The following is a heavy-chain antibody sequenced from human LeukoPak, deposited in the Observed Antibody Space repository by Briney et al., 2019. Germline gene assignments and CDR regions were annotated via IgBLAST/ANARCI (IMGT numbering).Heavy chain of an antibody. CDR1: RFIFSNYA. CDR2: ISYHGSDQ. CDR3: ASLGVECSSSSDPDNWFDP. Sequence: GGSLRLSCAASRFIFSNYAMHWVRQAPGKGLDWVAVISYHGSDQYYADSVKGRFTISRDNAKNSLYLQMNSLRAEDTAVYYCASLGVECSSSSDPDNWFDPWGQGTLVTVSS. D-gene: IGHD6-6*01. J-gene: IGHJ5*02. V-gene: IGHV3-30*04.